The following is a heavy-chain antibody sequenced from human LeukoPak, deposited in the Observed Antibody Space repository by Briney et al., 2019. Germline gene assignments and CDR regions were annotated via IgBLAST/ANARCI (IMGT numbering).Heavy chain of an antibody. Sequence: PGGSLRLSCAASGFTFTTYEMNWVRQAPGKGLVWASGVNSDGSDTNYADSVKGRFTISRDNAENTLYLQVNSLRAEDTAVYYCARGLSASCFDTWGQGTLVTVSS. V-gene: IGHV3-74*01. CDR2: VNSDGSDT. J-gene: IGHJ5*02. CDR3: ARGLSASCFDT. CDR1: GFTFTTYE.